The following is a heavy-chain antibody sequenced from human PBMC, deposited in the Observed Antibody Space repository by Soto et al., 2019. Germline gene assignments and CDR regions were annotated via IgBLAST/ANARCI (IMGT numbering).Heavy chain of an antibody. CDR1: GFTFSSYG. V-gene: IGHV3-33*01. Sequence: QVQLVESGGGVVQPGRSLRLSCAASGFTFSSYGMHWVRQAPGKGLEWVAVIWYDGSNKYYADSVKGRFTISRDNSKNTLYLQMNSLRAADTAVYYCARTLLLWFGEYYGMDVWGQGTTVTVSS. CDR2: IWYDGSNK. J-gene: IGHJ6*02. CDR3: ARTLLLWFGEYYGMDV. D-gene: IGHD3-10*01.